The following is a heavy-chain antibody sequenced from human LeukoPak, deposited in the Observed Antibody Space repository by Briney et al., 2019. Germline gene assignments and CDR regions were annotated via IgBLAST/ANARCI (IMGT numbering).Heavy chain of an antibody. Sequence: GGSLRLSCAASGSTFSSYAMSWVRRAPGKGLEWVSGISAGGSNTYYADSVKGRFTISRDNSKNTLYLQVHSLRAEDTAVYFCAKDDLQSGSYYPDYWGQGTLVTVSS. D-gene: IGHD1-26*01. CDR2: ISAGGSNT. J-gene: IGHJ4*02. CDR3: AKDDLQSGSYYPDY. CDR1: GSTFSSYA. V-gene: IGHV3-23*01.